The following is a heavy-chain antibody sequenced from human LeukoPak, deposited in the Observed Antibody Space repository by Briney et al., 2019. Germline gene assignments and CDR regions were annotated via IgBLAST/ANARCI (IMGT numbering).Heavy chain of an antibody. V-gene: IGHV4-34*01. J-gene: IGHJ5*02. D-gene: IGHD2-2*01. CDR3: ASTNCSSASCYGANWFDP. CDR2: INHSGST. Sequence: SETLSLTCAVYGGSFSGYYWSWIRQPPGKGLEWIGEINHSGSTNYNPSLKSRVTISVDTSKNQFSPKLSSVTAVDTAVYYCASTNCSSASCYGANWFDPWGQGTLVTVSS. CDR1: GGSFSGYY.